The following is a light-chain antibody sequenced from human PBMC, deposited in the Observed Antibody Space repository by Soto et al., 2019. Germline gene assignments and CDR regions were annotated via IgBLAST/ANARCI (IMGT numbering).Light chain of an antibody. J-gene: IGKJ3*01. CDR1: QSVGTN. V-gene: IGKV3D-15*01. CDR2: ATS. Sequence: IVMTQSPATLSVSPGEKATLSCRASQSVGTNLAGYQQKPGQPPRLLIYATSTRVTGVPVRFSGSGSGTDFTLPISSLQSEDFAVYYCQQYNKWPPDYTFGPGTKVH. CDR3: QQYNKWPPDYT.